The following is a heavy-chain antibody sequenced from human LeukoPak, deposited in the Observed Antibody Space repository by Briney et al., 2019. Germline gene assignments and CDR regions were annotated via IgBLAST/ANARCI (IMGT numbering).Heavy chain of an antibody. J-gene: IGHJ4*02. D-gene: IGHD3-3*01. CDR1: GYSFTSYW. V-gene: IGHV5-51*01. Sequence: GESLKISCKGSGYSFTSYWIGWVRQMPGKGLEWMGIIYPGDSDTRYSPSFQGQVTISADKSISTAYLQWSSLKASDTAMYYCARLSYYDFWSGYPNYFDYWGQGTLVTVSS. CDR3: ARLSYYDFWSGYPNYFDY. CDR2: IYPGDSDT.